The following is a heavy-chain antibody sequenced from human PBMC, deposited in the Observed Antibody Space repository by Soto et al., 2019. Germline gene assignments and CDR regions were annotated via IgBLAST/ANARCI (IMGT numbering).Heavy chain of an antibody. D-gene: IGHD3-22*01. CDR2: IYWDDDK. Sequence: QITLKESGPTLVKPAQTLTLTCTFSGFSLSTTGVAVGWIRQPPGKALEWLALIYWDDDKRYSPSLKSRLTITKDTSESQVVLRMTSMDPVDTATYYCAHRLNSPYYYAGSDYPHVFDIWGQGTVVTVSS. J-gene: IGHJ3*02. CDR1: GFSLSTTGVA. V-gene: IGHV2-5*02. CDR3: AHRLNSPYYYAGSDYPHVFDI.